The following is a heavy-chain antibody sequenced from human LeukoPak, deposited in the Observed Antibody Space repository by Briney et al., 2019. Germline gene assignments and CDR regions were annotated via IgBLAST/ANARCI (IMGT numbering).Heavy chain of an antibody. CDR1: GYTFTSYH. CDR3: ARGSTYCSSISCPMINCDY. CDR2: INLSGGST. Sequence: ASVKVSCKASGYTFTSYHMHWVRQAPGQGLEWMGLINLSGGSTTYAQRFQGRVTLTRDTSTSTVYMELSSLRFEDTAVYYCARGSTYCSSISCPMINCDYWGRGTLVTVSS. V-gene: IGHV1-46*01. D-gene: IGHD2-2*01. J-gene: IGHJ4*02.